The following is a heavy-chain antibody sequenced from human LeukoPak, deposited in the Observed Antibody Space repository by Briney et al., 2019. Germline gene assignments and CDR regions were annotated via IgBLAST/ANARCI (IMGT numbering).Heavy chain of an antibody. CDR3: ARDQISSSLYKEPLYY. D-gene: IGHD6-13*01. J-gene: IGHJ4*02. Sequence: GGSLRLSCAASGFTFSTYNMNWVRQAPGKGLEWVSYISSTSSTIHYADSVKGRFTISRDNAKNSLYLQMNSLRDEDTAMYYCARDQISSSLYKEPLYYWGQGTLVTVSS. CDR2: ISSTSSTI. CDR1: GFTFSTYN. V-gene: IGHV3-48*02.